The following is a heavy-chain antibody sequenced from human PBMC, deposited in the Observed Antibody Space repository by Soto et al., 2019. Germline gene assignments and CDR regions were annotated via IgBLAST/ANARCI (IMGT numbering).Heavy chain of an antibody. Sequence: EVKLLESGGGLVPPGASARLSCITSGFMFDNYAMSWVRQSPGRGLEWVAAIRGSGHGTVYTQSVQGRFIISRDKSKKTLFLQMNNLRDEDTAVYYCAKGRYFDTSGGCANYWGLGTLVSVSA. J-gene: IGHJ4*02. V-gene: IGHV3-23*01. CDR2: IRGSGHGT. CDR3: AKGRYFDTSGGCANY. CDR1: GFMFDNYA. D-gene: IGHD3-22*01.